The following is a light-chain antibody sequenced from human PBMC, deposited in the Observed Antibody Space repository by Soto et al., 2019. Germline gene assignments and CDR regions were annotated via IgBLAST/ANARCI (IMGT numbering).Light chain of an antibody. Sequence: QSVLTQPASVSGSPGQSITISCTGTSGDVGAYNYVSWYQLHPGKAPKLMIYDVSNRPSGVSNLFSGSKSGNTASLTISGLHAEDEADYFCSSFITSSTRVFGTGTKLTVL. V-gene: IGLV2-14*03. CDR3: SSFITSSTRV. CDR2: DVS. CDR1: SGDVGAYNY. J-gene: IGLJ1*01.